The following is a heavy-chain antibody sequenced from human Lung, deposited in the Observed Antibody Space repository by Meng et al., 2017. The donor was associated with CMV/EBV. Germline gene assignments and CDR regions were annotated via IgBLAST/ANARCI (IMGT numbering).Heavy chain of an antibody. V-gene: IGHV7-4-1*02. CDR1: GYTFTTYA. CDR2: INTHTGNP. Sequence: KASGYTFTTYALDWVRQAPGQGLEWIGWINTHTGNPTYAQGFTGRFVFSLDTSVSTAYLQISSLKAEDTAVYYCARGWGPILVAAIDYWGQGTLVTVSS. J-gene: IGHJ4*02. D-gene: IGHD2-15*01. CDR3: ARGWGPILVAAIDY.